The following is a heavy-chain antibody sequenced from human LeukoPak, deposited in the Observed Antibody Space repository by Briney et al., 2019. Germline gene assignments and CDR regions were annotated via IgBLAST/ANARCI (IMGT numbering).Heavy chain of an antibody. Sequence: SETLSLTCAVYGGSFSGYYWSWIRQLPGKGLEWIGEINHSGSTNYNPSLKSRVTISVDTSKNQFSLKLSSVTAADTAVYYCARIDSYYYDSRDAFDIWGQGTMVTVSS. J-gene: IGHJ3*02. D-gene: IGHD3-22*01. CDR1: GGSFSGYY. V-gene: IGHV4-34*01. CDR3: ARIDSYYYDSRDAFDI. CDR2: INHSGST.